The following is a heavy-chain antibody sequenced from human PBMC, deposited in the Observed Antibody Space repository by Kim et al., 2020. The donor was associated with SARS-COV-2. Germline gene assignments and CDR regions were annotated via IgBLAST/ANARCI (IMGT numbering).Heavy chain of an antibody. CDR1: GLNFATSA. J-gene: IGHJ3*02. V-gene: IGHV3-23*01. CDR3: AYRSITSTWWAFDI. D-gene: IGHD3-10*01. CDR2: IFGSAGNT. Sequence: GGSLRLSCVASGLNFATSAMTWVRQAPGRRLEWVSVIFGSAGNTFYADSVKGRFTISRDISENTVFLQMNNLRVDDTAVYYCAYRSITSTWWAFDIWGRGTMVAVS.